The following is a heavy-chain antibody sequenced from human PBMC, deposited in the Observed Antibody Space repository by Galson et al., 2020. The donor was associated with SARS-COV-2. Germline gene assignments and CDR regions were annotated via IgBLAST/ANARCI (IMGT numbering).Heavy chain of an antibody. J-gene: IGHJ6*02. CDR1: GYTFSSYA. CDR2: ISDSGGGT. CDR3: AKAVLIGGYPGLGSRGMDV. D-gene: IGHD5-12*01. Sequence: GGSLRLSCAASGYTFSSYAMNWVRQVPGKGLEWVSGISDSGGGTYYGDSVKGRATISRDNSKNTLYLQVNSLRVEDTAKYYCAKAVLIGGYPGLGSRGMDVWGPGTTVTVSS. V-gene: IGHV3-23*01.